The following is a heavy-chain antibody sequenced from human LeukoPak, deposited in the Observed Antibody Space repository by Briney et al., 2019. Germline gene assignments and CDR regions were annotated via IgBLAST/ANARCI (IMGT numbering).Heavy chain of an antibody. Sequence: GGSLRLSCVASGFTFSTYGMHWVRQAPGKGLEWVAFIRSDGSNKYNADSVKGRLSISRDNSENTLYPQMNSLRDDDTAVYYCAKGSGGSSSWPNYNXXYYMDVWGXGTTXXVS. CDR1: GFTFSTYG. CDR3: AKGSGGSSSWPNYNXXYYMDV. D-gene: IGHD6-13*01. CDR2: IRSDGSNK. V-gene: IGHV3-30*02. J-gene: IGHJ6*03.